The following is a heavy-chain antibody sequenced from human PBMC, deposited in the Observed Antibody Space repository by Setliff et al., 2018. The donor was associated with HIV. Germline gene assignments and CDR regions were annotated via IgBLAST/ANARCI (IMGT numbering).Heavy chain of an antibody. CDR1: GGSLTSSSYY. V-gene: IGHV4-39*01. Sequence: SETLSLTCTVSGGSLTSSSYYWGWIRQPPGKGLEWLGLVYYRGITFYSPSLKSPVTISIDTSKSQFSLRLSSVTAADTAVYYCARGTLYYDYVWGTPFPFDYWGQGTLVTVSS. CDR3: ARGTLYYDYVWGTPFPFDY. CDR2: VYYRGIT. J-gene: IGHJ4*02. D-gene: IGHD3-16*01.